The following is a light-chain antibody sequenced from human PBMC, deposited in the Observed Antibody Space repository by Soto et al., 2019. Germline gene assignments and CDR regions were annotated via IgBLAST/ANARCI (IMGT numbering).Light chain of an antibody. CDR1: QTISSW. Sequence: DIQMTQSPSTLPASVGDRVTITCRASQTISSWLAWYQQKPGRAPKLLIYKSSILESGVPSRFSGSGSGTEFTLTISSLQPDDFATYYCQQFNTSPWTFGQGTKVDIK. CDR3: QQFNTSPWT. CDR2: KSS. V-gene: IGKV1-5*03. J-gene: IGKJ1*01.